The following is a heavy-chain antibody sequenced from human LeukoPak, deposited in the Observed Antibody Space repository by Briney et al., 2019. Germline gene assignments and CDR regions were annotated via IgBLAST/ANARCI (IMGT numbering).Heavy chain of an antibody. Sequence: GGSLRLSCAASGFTFSDYYMSWIRQAPGKGLEWVSYISSSGSTIYYADSVKGRFTISRDNAKNSLYLQMNSLRAEDTAVYYCARYDSSGYCSADYWGQGTLVTVSS. CDR2: ISSSGSTI. CDR1: GFTFSDYY. D-gene: IGHD3-22*01. CDR3: ARYDSSGYCSADY. J-gene: IGHJ4*02. V-gene: IGHV3-11*01.